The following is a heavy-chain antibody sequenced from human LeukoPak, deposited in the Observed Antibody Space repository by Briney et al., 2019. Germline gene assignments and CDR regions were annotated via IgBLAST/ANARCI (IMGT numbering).Heavy chain of an antibody. CDR1: GGSISSYY. V-gene: IGHV4-59*08. D-gene: IGHD6-13*01. Sequence: PSETLSLTCTVSGGSISSYYWSWIRQPPGKGLEWIGYIYYSGSTNYNPSLKSRVTISVDTSKNQFSLKLSSVTAADTAVYYCARHSGERAAAGFDYWGQGTLVTVSS. CDR2: IYYSGST. J-gene: IGHJ4*02. CDR3: ARHSGERAAAGFDY.